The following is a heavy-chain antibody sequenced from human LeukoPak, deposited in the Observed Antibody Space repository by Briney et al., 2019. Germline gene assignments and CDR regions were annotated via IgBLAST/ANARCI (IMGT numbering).Heavy chain of an antibody. D-gene: IGHD6-13*01. CDR2: IIPIFGTA. CDR3: ARDKIAAAGHIDY. Sequence: SVKVSCKASGGTFSSYAIGWVRQAPGQGLEWMGGIIPIFGTANYAQKFQGRVTITADESTSTAYMELSSLRSEDTAAYYCARDKIAAAGHIDYWGQGTLVTVSS. J-gene: IGHJ4*02. CDR1: GGTFSSYA. V-gene: IGHV1-69*13.